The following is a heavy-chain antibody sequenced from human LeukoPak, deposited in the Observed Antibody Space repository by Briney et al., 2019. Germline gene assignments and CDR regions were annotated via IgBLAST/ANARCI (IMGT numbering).Heavy chain of an antibody. CDR1: GYTSTSYG. V-gene: IGHV1-18*01. J-gene: IGHJ4*02. CDR2: ISAYNGNT. CDR3: ARSDTAISRFDY. Sequence: ASVKVSCKASGYTSTSYGISWVRQAPGQGLEWMGWISAYNGNTNYAQKLQGRVTMTTDTSTSTAYMELRSLRSDDTAVYYCARSDTAISRFDYWGQGTLVTVSS. D-gene: IGHD5-18*01.